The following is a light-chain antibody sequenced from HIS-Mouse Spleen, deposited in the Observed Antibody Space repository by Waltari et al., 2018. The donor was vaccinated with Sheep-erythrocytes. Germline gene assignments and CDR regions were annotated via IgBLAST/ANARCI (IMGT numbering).Light chain of an antibody. CDR3: CSYAGSYTFWV. J-gene: IGLJ3*02. Sequence: QSALTQPRSVSGSPGQSVTISCTGTSSDVVGYTYVSWYQQHPGKAPKLLIYDVSKRPSGVPDRFSGSKSGNTASLTISGLQAEDEADYYCCSYAGSYTFWVFGGGTKLTVL. CDR2: DVS. CDR1: SSDVVGYTY. V-gene: IGLV2-11*01.